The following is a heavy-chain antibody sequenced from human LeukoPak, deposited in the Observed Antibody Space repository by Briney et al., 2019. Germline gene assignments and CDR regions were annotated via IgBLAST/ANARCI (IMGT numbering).Heavy chain of an antibody. CDR1: GFTFSSYG. CDR3: AKGAVESLDYYFYMEV. J-gene: IGHJ6*03. Sequence: QPGGSLRLSCAASGFTFSSYGMHWVRQAPGKGLEWVAFIRYDGSNKYYADSVKGRFTISRDNSKNTLYLQMNSLRAEDTAVYYCAKGAVESLDYYFYMEVWGKGTTVTVSS. CDR2: IRYDGSNK. V-gene: IGHV3-30*02. D-gene: IGHD1-1*01.